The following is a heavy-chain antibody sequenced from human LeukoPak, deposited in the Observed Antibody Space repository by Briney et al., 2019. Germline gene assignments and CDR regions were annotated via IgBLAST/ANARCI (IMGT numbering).Heavy chain of an antibody. CDR2: IYYSGST. CDR3: ARVTSSWYCVDY. Sequence: SQTLSLTCTVSGGSISSGGYYWSWIRQPPGKGLEWIGYIYYSGSTNYNPSLKSRVTISVDTSKNQFSLKLSSVTAADTAVYYCARVTSSWYCVDYWGQGTLVTVSS. J-gene: IGHJ4*02. CDR1: GGSISSGGYY. D-gene: IGHD6-13*01. V-gene: IGHV4-61*08.